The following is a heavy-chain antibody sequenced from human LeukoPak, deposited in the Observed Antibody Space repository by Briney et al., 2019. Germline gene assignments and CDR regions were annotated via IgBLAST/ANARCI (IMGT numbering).Heavy chain of an antibody. CDR1: GFTFSSYS. V-gene: IGHV3-21*01. D-gene: IGHD6-13*01. J-gene: IGHJ5*02. Sequence: PGGSLRLSCAASGFTFSSYSMNWVRQAPGKGLEWVSSISSSSSYIYYADSVKGRFTISRDNAKNSLYLQMNSLRAEDTAVYYCARERMAAAGKNWFDPWGQGTLVTVSS. CDR2: ISSSSSYI. CDR3: ARERMAAAGKNWFDP.